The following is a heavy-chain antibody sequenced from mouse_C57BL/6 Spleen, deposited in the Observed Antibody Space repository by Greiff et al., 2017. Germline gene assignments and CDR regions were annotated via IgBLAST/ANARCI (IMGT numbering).Heavy chain of an antibody. J-gene: IGHJ2*01. D-gene: IGHD1-1*01. CDR3: ARSNYGSSYGFDY. V-gene: IGHV1-82*01. Sequence: QVQLKESGPELVKPGASVKISCKASGYAFSSSWMNWVKQRPGKGLEWIGRLYPGDGDTNYNGKFKGKATLTADKSSSTAYMQLSSLTSEDSAVYFCARSNYGSSYGFDYWGQGTTLTVSS. CDR1: GYAFSSSW. CDR2: LYPGDGDT.